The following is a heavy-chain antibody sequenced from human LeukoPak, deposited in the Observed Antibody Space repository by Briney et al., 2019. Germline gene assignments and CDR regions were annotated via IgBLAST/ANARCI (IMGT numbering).Heavy chain of an antibody. CDR3: ARLYGDNSKFDS. Sequence: ASVKVSCKASGYTFTSYGISWVRQAPGQGLEWMGWISAYNGNTNYAQKLQGRVTMTADTSTSTAYMELRSLRSDDAAVYYCARLYGDNSKFDSWGQGTLVTVSS. CDR1: GYTFTSYG. V-gene: IGHV1-18*01. D-gene: IGHD4-23*01. CDR2: ISAYNGNT. J-gene: IGHJ4*02.